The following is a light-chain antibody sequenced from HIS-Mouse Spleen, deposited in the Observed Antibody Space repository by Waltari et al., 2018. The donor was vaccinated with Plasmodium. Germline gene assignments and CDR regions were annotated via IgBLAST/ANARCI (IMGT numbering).Light chain of an antibody. CDR1: QSCSSY. V-gene: IGKV3-11*01. J-gene: IGKJ4*01. CDR3: QQRSNWPRVLT. Sequence: EIVLTQSPATLSLSPGDRSNLPCRASQSCSSYFAWYQQKPGQAPRLLIYDASNRATGIPARFSGSGSGTDFTLTISSLEPEDFAVYYCQQRSNWPRVLTFGGGTKVEIK. CDR2: DAS.